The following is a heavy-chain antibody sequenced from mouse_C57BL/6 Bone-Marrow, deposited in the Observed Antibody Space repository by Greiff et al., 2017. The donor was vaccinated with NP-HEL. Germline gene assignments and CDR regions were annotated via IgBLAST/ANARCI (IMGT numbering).Heavy chain of an antibody. CDR1: GYSITSGYY. CDR2: ISYDGSN. V-gene: IGHV3-6*01. D-gene: IGHD2-12*01. CDR3: ARELYWFAY. Sequence: EVQLQQSGPGLVKPSQSLSLTCSVTGYSITSGYYWNWIRQFPGNKLEWIGYISYDGSNNYNPSLKNRISITRDTSKNQFFLKLNSVTTEDTATYYGARELYWFAYWGQGTLVTVSA. J-gene: IGHJ3*01.